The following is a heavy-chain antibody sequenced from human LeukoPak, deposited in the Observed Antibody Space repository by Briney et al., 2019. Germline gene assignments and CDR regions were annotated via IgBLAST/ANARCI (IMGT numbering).Heavy chain of an antibody. J-gene: IGHJ4*02. Sequence: GGSLRLSCAASGFTFSSYSMNWVRQAPGKGLEWVSSISSSSSYIYYADSVKGRFTISRDNAKNSLYLQMNSLRAEDTAVYNCARGPALAGGVPFDNGGQGTLVTVSS. CDR2: ISSSSSYI. CDR1: GFTFSSYS. D-gene: IGHD3-16*01. V-gene: IGHV3-21*01. CDR3: ARGPALAGGVPFDN.